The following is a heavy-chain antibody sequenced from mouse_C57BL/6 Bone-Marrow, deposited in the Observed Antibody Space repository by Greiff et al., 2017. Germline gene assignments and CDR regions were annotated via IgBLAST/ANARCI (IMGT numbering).Heavy chain of an antibody. CDR1: GFNIKDDY. J-gene: IGHJ4*01. Sequence: EVQLQQSGAELVRPGASVKLSCTASGFNIKDDYMHWVKQRPEQGLEWIGWIDPENGDTEYASKFQGKATITADTSSNTAYLQLSSLTSEDTAVYYCTRPVVADAMDYWGQGTSVTVSS. D-gene: IGHD1-1*01. CDR3: TRPVVADAMDY. V-gene: IGHV14-4*01. CDR2: IDPENGDT.